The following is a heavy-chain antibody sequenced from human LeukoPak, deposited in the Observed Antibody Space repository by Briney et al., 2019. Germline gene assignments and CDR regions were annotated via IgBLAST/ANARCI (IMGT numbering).Heavy chain of an antibody. J-gene: IGHJ4*02. D-gene: IGHD6-19*01. V-gene: IGHV4-34*01. Sequence: PSETLSLTCAVYGGSFSGYYWSWIRQPPGQGLEWIGEINHSGSTNYNPSLKSRVTISVDTSKNQISLKLSSVTAADTAVYYCARDEEYSSGRYTDYWGQGTLVTVSS. CDR3: ARDEEYSSGRYTDY. CDR1: GGSFSGYY. CDR2: INHSGST.